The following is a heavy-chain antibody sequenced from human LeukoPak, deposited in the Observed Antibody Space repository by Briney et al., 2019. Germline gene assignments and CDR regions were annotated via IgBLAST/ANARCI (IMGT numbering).Heavy chain of an antibody. CDR1: GYTFTSYD. V-gene: IGHV1-8*01. Sequence: ASVKVSCKASGYTFTSYDINWVRQATGQGLEWMGWMNPNSGNTGYAQKFQGRVTMTRDTSISTAYMELSRLRSDDTAVYYCARVPGSGYKIDYWGQGTLVTVSS. CDR3: ARVPGSGYKIDY. D-gene: IGHD3-22*01. CDR2: MNPNSGNT. J-gene: IGHJ4*02.